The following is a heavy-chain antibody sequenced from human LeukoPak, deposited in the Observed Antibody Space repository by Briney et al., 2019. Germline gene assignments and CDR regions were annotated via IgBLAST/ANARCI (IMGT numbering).Heavy chain of an antibody. V-gene: IGHV3-30*02. J-gene: IGHJ4*02. D-gene: IGHD3-9*01. Sequence: GGSLRLSCAASGFTFSSFGMHWVRQAPGKGLEWVAFIRYDGSNKYYADSVKGRFTISRDNSKNTLYLQMNSLRAEDTAVYYCAKFNRGGYFDGLVFDYWGQGTLVTVFS. CDR1: GFTFSSFG. CDR2: IRYDGSNK. CDR3: AKFNRGGYFDGLVFDY.